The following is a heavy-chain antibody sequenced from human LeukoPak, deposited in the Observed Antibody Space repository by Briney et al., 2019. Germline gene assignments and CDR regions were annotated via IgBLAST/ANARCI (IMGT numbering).Heavy chain of an antibody. CDR2: IPFDGSNK. D-gene: IGHD3-22*01. J-gene: IGHJ4*02. Sequence: GGSLRLSCAASGFTFSNYGMYWVRQAPGKGLEWVTFIPFDGSNKYYADSVKGRFTISRDNSKNTLYLQMNSLRAEDMAVYYCAKDHRVSDNSAFLDSWGQGTLVTVSS. V-gene: IGHV3-30*02. CDR3: AKDHRVSDNSAFLDS. CDR1: GFTFSNYG.